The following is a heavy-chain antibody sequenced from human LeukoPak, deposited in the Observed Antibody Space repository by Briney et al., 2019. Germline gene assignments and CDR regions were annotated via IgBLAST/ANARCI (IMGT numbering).Heavy chain of an antibody. CDR2: IIPILGIA. Sequence: ASVKVSCKASGGTFSSYTISWVRQAPGQGLEWMGRIIPILGIANYAQKFQGRVTITADKSTSTAYMELSSLRSEDTAAYYCARETKDDFWSGYPFDYWGQGTLVTVSS. J-gene: IGHJ4*02. V-gene: IGHV1-69*04. D-gene: IGHD3-3*01. CDR1: GGTFSSYT. CDR3: ARETKDDFWSGYPFDY.